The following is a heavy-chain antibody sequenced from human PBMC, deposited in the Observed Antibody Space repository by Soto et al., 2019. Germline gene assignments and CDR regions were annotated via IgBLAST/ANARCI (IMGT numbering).Heavy chain of an antibody. V-gene: IGHV3-13*01. Sequence: EVQLVESGGGLVQPGGSLRLSCAASGFTFSSYDMHWVRQATGKGLEWVSAIGTAGDTYYPGSVKGRFTIFRENAKKSLYLQMNSLGAADTAMYYCAREGSSGDTRYYYYYMDVWGKGSTVTVSS. CDR1: GFTFSSYD. D-gene: IGHD2-15*01. J-gene: IGHJ6*03. CDR3: AREGSSGDTRYYYYYMDV. CDR2: IGTAGDT.